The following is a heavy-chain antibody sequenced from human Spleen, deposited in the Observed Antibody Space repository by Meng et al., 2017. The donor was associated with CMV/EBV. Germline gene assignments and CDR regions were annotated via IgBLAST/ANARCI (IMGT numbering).Heavy chain of an antibody. CDR1: GYTFINYG. V-gene: IGHV1-18*01. J-gene: IGHJ5*02. D-gene: IGHD1-26*01. CDR2: ISARNDNT. Sequence: ASVKVSCKASGYTFINYGISWVRQAPGQGLEWMGWISARNDNTKYAQKFQGRVTMTTDTSTSTAYMELRSLRSDDTAVYYCARDGSSFPNWFDPWGQGTLVTVSS. CDR3: ARDGSSFPNWFDP.